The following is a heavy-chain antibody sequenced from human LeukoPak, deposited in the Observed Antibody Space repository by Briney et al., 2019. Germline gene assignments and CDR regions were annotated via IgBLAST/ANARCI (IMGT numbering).Heavy chain of an antibody. Sequence: SQTLSLTCTVSGGSISSGGYYWSWTRQHPGKGLEWIGYIYYSGSTYYNPSLKSRVTISVDTSKNQFSLKLSSVTAADTAVYYCARFRTYPDREYYYDSSANFDYWGQGTLVTVSS. CDR3: ARFRTYPDREYYYDSSANFDY. V-gene: IGHV4-31*03. CDR2: IYYSGST. D-gene: IGHD3-22*01. J-gene: IGHJ4*02. CDR1: GGSISSGGYY.